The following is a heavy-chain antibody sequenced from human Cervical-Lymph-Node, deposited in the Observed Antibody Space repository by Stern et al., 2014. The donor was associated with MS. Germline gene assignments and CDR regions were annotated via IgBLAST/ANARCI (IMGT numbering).Heavy chain of an antibody. V-gene: IGHV1-69*01. Sequence: QVQLVQSGAEVKKPGSSVKVSCQASGGTFNVYAINWLRQAPGQGLEWMGGIIPIIGIANYAQKFQARVMITADESTRTSSMQLSSLTSNDTAVYYCARDGRHTNNYGLDVWGQGTTVTVSS. J-gene: IGHJ6*02. CDR2: IIPIIGIA. CDR3: ARDGRHTNNYGLDV. CDR1: GGTFNVYA.